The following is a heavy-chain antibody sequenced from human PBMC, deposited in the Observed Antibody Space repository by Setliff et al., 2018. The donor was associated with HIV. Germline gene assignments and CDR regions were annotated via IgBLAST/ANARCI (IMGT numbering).Heavy chain of an antibody. CDR1: GYSFTSYW. J-gene: IGHJ3*02. V-gene: IGHV5-51*01. CDR3: ARFYGSYDVGGFDI. CDR2: IYPGDSNT. D-gene: IGHD3-16*01. Sequence: PGESLKISCKGSGYSFTSYWIGWVRQMPGKGLEWMGIIYPGDSNTRYSPSFQGQVTISVDESISTAYLQWSSLKASDTAFYYCARFYGSYDVGGFDIWGQGTKVTVSS.